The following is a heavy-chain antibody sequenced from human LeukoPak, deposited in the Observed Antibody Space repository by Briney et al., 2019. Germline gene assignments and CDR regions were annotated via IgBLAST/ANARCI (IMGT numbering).Heavy chain of an antibody. D-gene: IGHD3-3*01. J-gene: IGHJ3*02. CDR1: GGSISSGGYY. CDR2: IDARSGIT. Sequence: LSLTCTVSGGSISSGGYYWSWVRQAPGKGPEWVSYIDARSGITYYADSVQGRFTLSRDNARESVFLQMDSLRVDDTAVYYCARTYDFGRGPPGDAFDNWGPGTWVIVSS. V-gene: IGHV3-11*06. CDR3: ARTYDFGRGPPGDAFDN.